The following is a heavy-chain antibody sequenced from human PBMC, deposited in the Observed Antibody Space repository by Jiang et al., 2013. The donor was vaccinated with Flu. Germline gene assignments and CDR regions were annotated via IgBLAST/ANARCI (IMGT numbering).Heavy chain of an antibody. V-gene: IGHV4-39*01. CDR2: IYYSGST. Sequence: GLVKPSETLSLTCTVSGGSISSSSYYWGWIRQPPGKGLEWIGTIYYSGSTYYNPSLKSRVTISVDTSKNQFSLKLSSVTAADTAVYYCARREGAFDIWGQGTMVTVSS. J-gene: IGHJ3*02. CDR1: GGSISSSSYY. CDR3: ARREGAFDI.